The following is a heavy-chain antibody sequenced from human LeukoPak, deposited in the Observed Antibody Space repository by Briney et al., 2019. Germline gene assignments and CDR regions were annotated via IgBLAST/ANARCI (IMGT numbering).Heavy chain of an antibody. V-gene: IGHV4-34*01. J-gene: IGHJ4*02. CDR1: GGSFSGYY. D-gene: IGHD2-2*01. CDR2: IDHSGST. Sequence: SETLSLTCAVYGGSFSGYYWSWIRQPPGKGLEWIGEIDHSGSTNYNPSLKSRVTISVDTSKNQFSLKLSSVTAADTAVYYCARGIGYCSSTSCYPHQSRSLPYYWGQGTLVTVSS. CDR3: ARGIGYCSSTSCYPHQSRSLPYY.